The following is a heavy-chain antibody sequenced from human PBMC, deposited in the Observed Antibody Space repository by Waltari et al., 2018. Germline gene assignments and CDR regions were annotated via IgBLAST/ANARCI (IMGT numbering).Heavy chain of an antibody. CDR3: ATYIGASVGTAAFDV. CDR1: GVSITSNRHY. V-gene: IGHV4-39*01. Sequence: QLQLQESGPGLVKPSETLSLTCSVSGVSITSNRHYWGWIRQPPGQGPEWLATMSYSGPTHSTPSLKSRLTISRDTSKNQLSLKLGSVTAADTAVYYCATYIGASVGTAAFDVWGQGTMVSVSS. D-gene: IGHD5-12*01. CDR2: MSYSGPT. J-gene: IGHJ3*01.